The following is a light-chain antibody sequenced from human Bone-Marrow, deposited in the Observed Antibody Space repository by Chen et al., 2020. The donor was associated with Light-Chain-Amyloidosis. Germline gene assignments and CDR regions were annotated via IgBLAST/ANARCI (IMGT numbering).Light chain of an antibody. V-gene: IGKV3-20*01. CDR3: QQYGTSPLT. CDR2: GSS. Sequence: EIVLTQSPGTLSLSPGEGANLSCRASQTISSNYLTWYQQKFGQAPRLLIYGSSSRAPRIPDRFTGSGSGTDFTLTINRLEPEDFAIYYCQQYGTSPLTFGGGTKVEIK. CDR1: QTISSNY. J-gene: IGKJ4*01.